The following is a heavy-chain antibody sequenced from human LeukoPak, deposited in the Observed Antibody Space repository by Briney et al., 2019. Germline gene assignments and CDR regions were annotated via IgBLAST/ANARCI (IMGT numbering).Heavy chain of an antibody. V-gene: IGHV3-48*04. D-gene: IGHD5-18*01. CDR2: ISSSSSTI. CDR3: ARDWPLRGYSYGYWFDP. CDR1: GFTFSSYS. Sequence: GGSLRLSCAASGFTFSSYSMNWVRQAPGKGLEWVSYISSSSSTIYYADSVKGRFTISRDNAKNSLYLQMNSLRAEDTAVYYCARDWPLRGYSYGYWFDPWGQGTLVTVSS. J-gene: IGHJ5*02.